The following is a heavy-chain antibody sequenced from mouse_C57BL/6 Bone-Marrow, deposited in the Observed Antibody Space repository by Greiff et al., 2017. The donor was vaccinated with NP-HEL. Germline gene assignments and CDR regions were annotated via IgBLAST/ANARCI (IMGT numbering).Heavy chain of an antibody. V-gene: IGHV1-81*01. Sequence: VQLQQSGAELARPGASVKLSCKASGYTFTSYGISWVKQRTGQGLEWIGEIYPRSGNTYYNEKFKGKATLTADKSSSTAYMELRSLTCEDSAVYFGARRGTLGGAMDYWGQGTSVTVSS. CDR1: GYTFTSYG. J-gene: IGHJ4*01. D-gene: IGHD3-3*01. CDR3: ARRGTLGGAMDY. CDR2: IYPRSGNT.